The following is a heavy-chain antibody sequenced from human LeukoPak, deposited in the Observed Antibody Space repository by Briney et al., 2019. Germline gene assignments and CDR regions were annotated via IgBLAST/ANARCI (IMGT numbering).Heavy chain of an antibody. CDR3: AKETGAYDFEY. D-gene: IGHD2-2*01. CDR2: IWYDGSNK. V-gene: IGHV3-33*06. CDR1: GFTFSSYG. J-gene: IGHJ4*02. Sequence: PGGSLRLSSAASGFTFSSYGMHWVRQAPGKGLEWVAVIWYDGSNKYYADSVKGRFTISRDNSKNTLYLQMNSLRAEDTAVYYCAKETGAYDFEYWGQGTLVTVSS.